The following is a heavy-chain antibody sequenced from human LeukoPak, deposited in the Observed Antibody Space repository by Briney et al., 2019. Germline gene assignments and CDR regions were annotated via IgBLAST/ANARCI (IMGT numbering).Heavy chain of an antibody. CDR1: GFTFDDYA. V-gene: IGHV3-43D*03. D-gene: IGHD6-13*01. CDR3: AKDIRGSTSWYGLDY. J-gene: IGHJ4*02. CDR2: ISWDGGST. Sequence: PGGSLRLSCSGSGFTFDDYAIHWVRQAPGKGLEWVSLISWDGGSTYYADSVKGRFTISRDNSKNSLYLQMNSLRAEDTALYYCAKDIRGSTSWYGLDYWGQGTLVTVSS.